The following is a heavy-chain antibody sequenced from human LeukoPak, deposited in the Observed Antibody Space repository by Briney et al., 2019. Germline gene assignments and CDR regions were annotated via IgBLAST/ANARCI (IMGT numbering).Heavy chain of an antibody. CDR3: ARQRWVLRYLDWPREDAFDI. Sequence: GESLKISCKGSGYSFTSYWIGWVRQMPGKGLEWMGIIYPGDSDTRYSPSFQGQVTISADKSISTAYLQWSSLKASDTAMYYCARQRWVLRYLDWPREDAFDIWGQGTMVTVSS. CDR1: GYSFTSYW. J-gene: IGHJ3*02. V-gene: IGHV5-51*01. CDR2: IYPGDSDT. D-gene: IGHD3-9*01.